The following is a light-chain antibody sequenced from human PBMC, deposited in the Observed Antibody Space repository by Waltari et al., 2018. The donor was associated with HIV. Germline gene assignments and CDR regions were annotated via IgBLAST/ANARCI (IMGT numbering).Light chain of an antibody. V-gene: IGKV2-28*01. CDR3: MQALQTPLT. CDR2: LGS. Sequence: DIVMTQSPLSLPVTPGEPASISCRSSQSLLHSNGYNYLDRYLQKPGQSPQLLIYLGSNRASGVPDRFSASRSGTDFTLKISRVEAEDVGVYYCMQALQTPLTFGQGTKVEIK. CDR1: QSLLHSNGYNY. J-gene: IGKJ1*01.